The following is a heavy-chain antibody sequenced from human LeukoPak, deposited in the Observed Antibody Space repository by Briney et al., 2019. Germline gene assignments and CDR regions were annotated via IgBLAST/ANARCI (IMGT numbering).Heavy chain of an antibody. CDR3: ATYRTTFGVVIIHDAFDI. Sequence: PGASVKVSCKVSGYTLTELSMHWVRQAPGKGLEWMGGFDPEDGETIYAQKSQGRVTMTEDTSTDTAYMELSSLRSEDTAVYYCATYRTTFGVVIIHDAFDIWGQGTMVTVSS. J-gene: IGHJ3*02. D-gene: IGHD3-3*01. V-gene: IGHV1-24*01. CDR2: FDPEDGET. CDR1: GYTLTELS.